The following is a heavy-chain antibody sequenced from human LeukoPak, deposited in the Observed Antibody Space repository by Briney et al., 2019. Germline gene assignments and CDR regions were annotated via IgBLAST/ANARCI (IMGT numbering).Heavy chain of an antibody. CDR3: ATRSSSWYLGYYYYMDV. V-gene: IGHV4-39*07. CDR2: IYYSGST. J-gene: IGHJ6*03. Sequence: PSETLSLTCTVSGGSISSSSYYWGWIRQPPGKGLEWIGSIYYSGSTYYNPSLKSRVTISVDTSKNQFSLKLSSVTAADTAVYYCATRSSSWYLGYYYYMDVWGKGTTVTVSS. D-gene: IGHD6-13*01. CDR1: GGSISSSSYY.